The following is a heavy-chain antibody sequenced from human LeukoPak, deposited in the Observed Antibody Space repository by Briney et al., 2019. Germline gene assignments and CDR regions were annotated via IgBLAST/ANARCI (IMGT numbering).Heavy chain of an antibody. J-gene: IGHJ4*02. D-gene: IGHD5-12*01. CDR1: GGTFSSYA. V-gene: IGHV1-46*01. CDR2: INPSGGST. CDR3: ARAYSGYDDFDY. Sequence: ASVKVSCKASGGTFSSYAISWVRQAPGQGLEWMGIINPSGGSTSYAQKFQGRVTMTRDTSTSTVYMELSSLRSEDTAVYYCARAYSGYDDFDYWGQGTLVTVSS.